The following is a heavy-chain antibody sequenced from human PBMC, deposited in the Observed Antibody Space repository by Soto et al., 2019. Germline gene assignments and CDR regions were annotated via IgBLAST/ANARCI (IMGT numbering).Heavy chain of an antibody. CDR3: ARGVDTAMGPIFDY. V-gene: IGHV4-61*01. CDR2: IYYSGST. J-gene: IGHJ4*02. Sequence: SETVSLTCTVSGGSVSSGSYYWSWIRQPPGKGLEWIGYIYYSGSTNYNPSLKSRVTISVDTSKNQFSLKLSSVTAADTAVYYCARGVDTAMGPIFDYWGQGTLVTVSS. CDR1: GGSVSSGSYY. D-gene: IGHD5-18*01.